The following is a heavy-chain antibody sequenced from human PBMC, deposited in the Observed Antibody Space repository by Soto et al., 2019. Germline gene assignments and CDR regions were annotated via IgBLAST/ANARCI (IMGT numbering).Heavy chain of an antibody. V-gene: IGHV1-69*06. CDR1: GGTFSSYA. D-gene: IGHD6-13*01. CDR2: IIPIFGTA. Sequence: ASVKVSCKASGGTFSSYAISWVRQAPGQGLEWMGWIIPIFGTANYAQKFQGRVTITADNSTSTAYMELSSLRSEDTAVYYCARTPYSSSWFDPWGQGTLVTVSS. CDR3: ARTPYSSSWFDP. J-gene: IGHJ5*02.